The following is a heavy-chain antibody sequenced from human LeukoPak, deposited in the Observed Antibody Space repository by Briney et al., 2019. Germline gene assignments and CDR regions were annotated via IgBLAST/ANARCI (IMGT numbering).Heavy chain of an antibody. Sequence: PGRSLRLSCAASGFTFSSYAMHWVRQAPGKGLEWVAVISYDGSNKYYADSVKGRFTISRDNSKNTLYLQMSSLRVEDTAVYYCARKYASGTYPLDYWGQGTLVTVSS. CDR1: GFTFSSYA. D-gene: IGHD3-10*01. CDR2: ISYDGSNK. CDR3: ARKYASGTYPLDY. V-gene: IGHV3-30*04. J-gene: IGHJ4*02.